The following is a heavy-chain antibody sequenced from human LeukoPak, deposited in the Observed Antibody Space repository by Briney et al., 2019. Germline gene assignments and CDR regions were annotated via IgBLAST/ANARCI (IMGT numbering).Heavy chain of an antibody. CDR1: GFTVSSIY. V-gene: IGHV3-66*01. CDR2: IYSDGST. J-gene: IGHJ4*01. CDR3: ARLTVSGQLHY. Sequence: GGSLRLSCAASGFTVSSIYMNWVRRAPGKGLEWVSVIYSDGSTYYADSVKGRFTISRDNSKNTLYLQMNSLRVEDTAMYYCARLTVSGQLHYWGQATLVTVSS. D-gene: IGHD6-19*01.